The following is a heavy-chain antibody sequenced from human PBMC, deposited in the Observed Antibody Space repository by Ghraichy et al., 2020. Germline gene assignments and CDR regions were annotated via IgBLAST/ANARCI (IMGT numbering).Heavy chain of an antibody. Sequence: SETLSLTCTVSGGSISNFYWSWIRQPPGKGLEWIGSMYYSGSTNYNPSLKSRVTISVDTSKNQFSLKLSSVTAGDTAVYYCARSPRGVGTIRDAFDYWGQGTMVIVSS. D-gene: IGHD5-12*01. V-gene: IGHV4-59*01. CDR2: MYYSGST. CDR1: GGSISNFY. J-gene: IGHJ3*01. CDR3: ARSPRGVGTIRDAFDY.